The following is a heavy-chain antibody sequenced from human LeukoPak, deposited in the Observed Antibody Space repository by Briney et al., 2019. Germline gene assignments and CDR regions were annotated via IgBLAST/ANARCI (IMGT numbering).Heavy chain of an antibody. J-gene: IGHJ4*02. CDR1: GFTFSSYW. Sequence: GGSLRLSCAASGFTFSSYWMHWVRQAPGKGLVWVSRIKSDGSSTSYAGSVKGRFTISRDNSKNTLYLQMNSLRAEDTAVYYCAKVPHMIVVVSTGDVGDYWGQGTLVTVSS. CDR2: IKSDGSST. D-gene: IGHD3-22*01. CDR3: AKVPHMIVVVSTGDVGDY. V-gene: IGHV3-74*01.